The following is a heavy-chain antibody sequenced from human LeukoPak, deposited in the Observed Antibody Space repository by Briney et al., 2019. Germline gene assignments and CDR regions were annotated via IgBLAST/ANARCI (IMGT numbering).Heavy chain of an antibody. CDR3: ARDFTRNSYAVAEFFHH. Sequence: SETLSLTCTVSGGSISGYYWNWIRQSAGKGLEWIGRIYANGGTNYNPSLRSRVSMSVDTSKNQFSLKLTSVTAADTAIYYCARDFTRNSYAVAEFFHHWGQGTLLSVSS. CDR2: IYANGGT. V-gene: IGHV4-4*07. D-gene: IGHD5-18*01. CDR1: GGSISGYY. J-gene: IGHJ1*01.